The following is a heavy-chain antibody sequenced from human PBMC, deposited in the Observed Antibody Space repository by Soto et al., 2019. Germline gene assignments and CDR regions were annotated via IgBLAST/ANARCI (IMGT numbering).Heavy chain of an antibody. CDR1: GGSFSGYY. D-gene: IGHD1-1*01. V-gene: IGHV4-34*01. CDR3: ARRTHNWNVLINWFDP. J-gene: IGHJ5*02. Sequence: QVQLQQWGAGLLEPSETLSLTCAVYGGSFSGYYWSWIRQPPGKGLEWIGEIHHSGSTNYNPSLKSRFTISVDTSKNQFSLKLSSVTAADTAVYYCARRTHNWNVLINWFDPRGQGTLVPVSS. CDR2: IHHSGST.